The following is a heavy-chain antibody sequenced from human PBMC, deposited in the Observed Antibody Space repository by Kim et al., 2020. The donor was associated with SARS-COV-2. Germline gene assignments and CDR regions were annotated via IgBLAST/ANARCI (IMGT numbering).Heavy chain of an antibody. J-gene: IGHJ6*02. D-gene: IGHD3-10*01. Sequence: GGSLRLSCAASGFTFSSYGMHWVRQAPGKGLEWVAVISYDGSNKYYADSVKGRFTISRDNSKNTLYLQMNSLRAEDTAVYYCAKASPPKVLLWFGELPLAGMDVWGQGTPVTVSS. CDR1: GFTFSSYG. CDR3: AKASPPKVLLWFGELPLAGMDV. V-gene: IGHV3-30*18. CDR2: ISYDGSNK.